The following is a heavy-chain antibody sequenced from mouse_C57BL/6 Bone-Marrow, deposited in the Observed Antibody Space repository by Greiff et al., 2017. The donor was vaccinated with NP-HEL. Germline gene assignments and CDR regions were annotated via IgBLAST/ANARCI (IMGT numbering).Heavy chain of an antibody. D-gene: IGHD1-1*01. J-gene: IGHJ2*01. CDR3: TLFYYYGSSYAYFDY. V-gene: IGHV6-3*01. CDR2: IRLKSDNYAT. CDR1: GFTFSNYW. Sequence: EVKLVESGGGLVQPGGSMKLSCVASGFTFSNYWMNWVRQSPEKGLEWVAQIRLKSDNYATHYAESVKGRFTISRDDSKSSVYLQMNNLRAEDTGIYYCTLFYYYGSSYAYFDYWGQGTTLTVSS.